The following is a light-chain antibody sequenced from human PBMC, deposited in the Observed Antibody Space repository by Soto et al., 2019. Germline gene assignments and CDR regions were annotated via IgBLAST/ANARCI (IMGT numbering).Light chain of an antibody. V-gene: IGKV1-5*01. CDR1: QSISSW. Sequence: DIQMTQSPSTRSASVGDRVTITCRASQSISSWLAWYRQKPGKAPKLLIYDASSLESGVPSRFSGSGSGTEFTLTISSLQPDDFATYYCQQYNSYQGTFGQGTKVDIK. CDR2: DAS. CDR3: QQYNSYQGT. J-gene: IGKJ1*01.